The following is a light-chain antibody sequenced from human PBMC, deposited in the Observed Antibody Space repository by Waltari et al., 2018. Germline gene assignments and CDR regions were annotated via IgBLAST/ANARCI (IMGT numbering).Light chain of an antibody. CDR1: RSDVGSDNL. Sequence: QSALTQPASVSGSPGQSITIFCTGTRSDVGSDNLVPWYQQHPGKAHKLMIWEGSQRPSGVSTRFSGSKSGNTASLTISGLQAEDEADYYCCSYAGSRTFVVFGGGTKLTVL. J-gene: IGLJ3*02. CDR2: EGS. CDR3: CSYAGSRTFVV. V-gene: IGLV2-23*03.